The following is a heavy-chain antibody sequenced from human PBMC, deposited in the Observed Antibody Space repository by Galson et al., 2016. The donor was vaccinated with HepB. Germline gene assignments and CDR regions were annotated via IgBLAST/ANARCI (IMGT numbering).Heavy chain of an antibody. Sequence: LSLTCNVSGGSISSYYWSWIRQPPGKGLEWIGYIYYSGSTNYNPSLKSRVTISVDTSKNRLSLKLSSVTAADTAVYYCARDLSSAFESWGQGTLVTVSS. J-gene: IGHJ4*02. V-gene: IGHV4-59*01. CDR1: GGSISSYY. CDR2: IYYSGST. CDR3: ARDLSSAFES. D-gene: IGHD3-9*01.